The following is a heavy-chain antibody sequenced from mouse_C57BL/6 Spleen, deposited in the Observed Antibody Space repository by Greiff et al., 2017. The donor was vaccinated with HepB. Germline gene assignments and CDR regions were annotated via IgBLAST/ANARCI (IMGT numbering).Heavy chain of an antibody. Sequence: VQLQQSGPELVKPGASVKISCKASGYSFTSYYIHWVKQRPGQGLEWIGWIYPGSGNTKYNEKFKGKATLTADTSSSTAYMQLSSLTSEDSAVYYCAREGYDYDGYAMDYWGQGTSVTVSS. V-gene: IGHV1-66*01. CDR3: AREGYDYDGYAMDY. D-gene: IGHD2-4*01. CDR2: IYPGSGNT. J-gene: IGHJ4*01. CDR1: GYSFTSYY.